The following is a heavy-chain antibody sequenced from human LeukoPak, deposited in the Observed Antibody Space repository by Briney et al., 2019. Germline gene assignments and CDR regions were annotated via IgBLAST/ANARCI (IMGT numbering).Heavy chain of an antibody. D-gene: IGHD6-13*01. CDR2: ISGGGGST. J-gene: IGHJ4*02. V-gene: IGHV3-23*01. CDR1: GFTFSSYA. Sequence: GGYLRLSCAASGFTFSSYAMSWVRQAPGKGLEWVSGISGGGGSTDYADSVKGRFTISRDNSKNTLYLQMSSLRAEDTAVYYCATDSSSWYFDYWGQGTLVTVSS. CDR3: ATDSSSWYFDY.